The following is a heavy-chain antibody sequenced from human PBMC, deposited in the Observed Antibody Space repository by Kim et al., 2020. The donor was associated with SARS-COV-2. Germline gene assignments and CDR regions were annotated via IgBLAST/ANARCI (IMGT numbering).Heavy chain of an antibody. CDR2: IKQDGTQK. V-gene: IGHV3-7*03. J-gene: IGHJ3*02. D-gene: IGHD6-19*01. Sequence: GGSLRLSCLASGFAFGDFPFGSFWMSWVRQAPGKGLEWLANIKQDGTQKYYVGSLKGRFTISRDNAQNSLYLQMTSLRAEDTAVYYCAKTVAGRIDAFDIRGQGTMVTVSS. CDR3: AKTVAGRIDAFDI. CDR1: GFAFGDFPFGSFW.